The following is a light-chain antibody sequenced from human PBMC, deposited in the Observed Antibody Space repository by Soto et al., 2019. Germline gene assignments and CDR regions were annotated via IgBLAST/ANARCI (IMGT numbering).Light chain of an antibody. V-gene: IGKV3-15*01. Sequence: EVLMTQSPATLCVSPGERVILSCRASQRISNDLAWYQQKAGQAPRLPLYGASTRATGIPGRFSGSGSGTEFTLTISSLQSEDFAVYYCQQYNNWPPWTFGQGTKVDI. CDR1: QRISND. J-gene: IGKJ1*01. CDR3: QQYNNWPPWT. CDR2: GAS.